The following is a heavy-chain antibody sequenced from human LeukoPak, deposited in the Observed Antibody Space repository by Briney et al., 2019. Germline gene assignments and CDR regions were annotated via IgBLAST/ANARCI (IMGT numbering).Heavy chain of an antibody. D-gene: IGHD1-1*01. V-gene: IGHV3-66*01. CDR1: GLTVSSNY. CDR2: IDSGGST. J-gene: IGHJ6*02. CDR3: AREDARRARYPGPYYYYGMDV. Sequence: PGGSLRLSCAASGLTVSSNYMSWVRQAPGKGLEWVSVIDSGGSTFYAESVKGRFTISRDNSKNTLYLQMNSLRAEDTAVYYCAREDARRARYPGPYYYYGMDVWGQGTTVTVSS.